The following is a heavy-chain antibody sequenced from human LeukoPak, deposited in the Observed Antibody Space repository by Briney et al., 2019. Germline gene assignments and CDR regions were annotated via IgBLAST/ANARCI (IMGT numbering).Heavy chain of an antibody. J-gene: IGHJ6*02. D-gene: IGHD1-1*01. V-gene: IGHV1-2*02. CDR3: AKADTIGTTAYFYSGLDV. CDR1: GYTFTDYY. CDR2: INPNSGGT. Sequence: ASVKVSCKASGYTFTDYYMHWVRQAPGQGLEWMGWINPNSGGTNYAQKFQGRVSMTRDTSIITAYVELTSLRSDDTAVYYCAKADTIGTTAYFYSGLDVWGQGSTVTVSS.